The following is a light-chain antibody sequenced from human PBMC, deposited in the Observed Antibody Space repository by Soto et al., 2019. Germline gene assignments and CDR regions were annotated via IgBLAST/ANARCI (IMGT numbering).Light chain of an antibody. CDR1: SSDVGSYNR. V-gene: IGLV2-23*01. CDR2: EDN. J-gene: IGLJ1*01. Sequence: QSVLTQPASVSGSPGQSIAISCTGTSSDVGSYNRVSWYQQYPGKAPKLMIYEDNKRPSGVSNRFSGSKSGNTASLTISGLQAEDEADYYCCSYAGSSTYAFGTGTKLTVL. CDR3: CSYAGSSTYA.